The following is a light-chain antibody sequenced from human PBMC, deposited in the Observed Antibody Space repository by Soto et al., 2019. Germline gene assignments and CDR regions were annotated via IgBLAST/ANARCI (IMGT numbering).Light chain of an antibody. CDR1: SSDVGGYNY. V-gene: IGLV2-14*01. CDR3: NSYTTSNTRQIV. CDR2: DVS. Sequence: ALAQPASVSGSPGQSITISCTGTSSDVGGYNYVSWYQQHPGKAPKFMIYDVSNRPSGVSTRFSGSKSGNTASLTISGLQAEDEADYYCNSYTTSNTRQIVFGTGTKVTVL. J-gene: IGLJ1*01.